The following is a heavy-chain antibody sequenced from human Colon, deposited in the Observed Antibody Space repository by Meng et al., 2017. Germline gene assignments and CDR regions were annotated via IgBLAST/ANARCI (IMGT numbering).Heavy chain of an antibody. CDR2: IYQSGST. CDR3: ARVPTTVDPFES. CDR1: GGSISSNNW. V-gene: IGHV4-4*02. J-gene: IGHJ4*02. D-gene: IGHD4-23*01. Sequence: QGLLQESGPGLVKPSGTLSLTCTVSGGSISSNNWWSWVRQSPGRGLEWIGEIYQSGSTSYSPSLKSRVTISLDKSKNQFSLKVSYMTAADTAVYFCARVPTTVDPFESWGQGTLVTVSS.